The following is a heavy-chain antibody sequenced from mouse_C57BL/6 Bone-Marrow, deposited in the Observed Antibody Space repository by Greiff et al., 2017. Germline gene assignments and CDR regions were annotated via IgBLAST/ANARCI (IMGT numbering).Heavy chain of an antibody. J-gene: IGHJ4*01. CDR3: ARNYSNYFYAMDY. V-gene: IGHV1-64*01. D-gene: IGHD2-5*01. CDR2: IHPNSGST. CDR1: GYTFTSYW. Sequence: QVQLQQPGAELVKPGASVKLSCKASGYTFTSYWMHWVKQRPGQGLAWIGMIHPNSGSTNYNEKFKSKATLTVDKSSSTAYMQLSSLTSEDSAVYYCARNYSNYFYAMDYWGQGTSVTVSS.